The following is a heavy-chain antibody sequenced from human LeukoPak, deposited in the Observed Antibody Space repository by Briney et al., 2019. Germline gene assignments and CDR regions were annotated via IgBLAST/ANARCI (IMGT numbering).Heavy chain of an antibody. CDR1: GDSMIDNNFY. J-gene: IGHJ5*02. V-gene: IGHV4-39*07. CDR2: IYYNGRS. CDR3: TKDSFGAVRDS. Sequence: SETLSLTCTVSGDSMIDNNFYWGWTRQSPQKGLEWIDSIYYNGRSLYNPSLRSRVTISLDAPKNQIFLKLSSVTAADTAVYYCTKDSFGAVRDSWGRGILVTVSS. D-gene: IGHD1-26*01.